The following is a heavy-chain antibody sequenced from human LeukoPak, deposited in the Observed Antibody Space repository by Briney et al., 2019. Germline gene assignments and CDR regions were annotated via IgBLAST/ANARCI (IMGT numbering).Heavy chain of an antibody. J-gene: IGHJ6*02. D-gene: IGHD3-9*01. CDR2: INPSGGST. Sequence: ASVKVTCKASGYTFTSYYMHWVRQAPGQGLEWMGIINPSGGSTSYAQKFQGRVTMTRDTSTSTVYMELSSLRSEDTAVYYCARDRHDKGMDVWGQGTTVTVSS. CDR3: ARDRHDKGMDV. CDR1: GYTFTSYY. V-gene: IGHV1-46*01.